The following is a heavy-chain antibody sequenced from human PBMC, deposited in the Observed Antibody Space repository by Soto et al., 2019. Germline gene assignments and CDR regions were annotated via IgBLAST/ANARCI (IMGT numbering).Heavy chain of an antibody. CDR3: ARDYGFLDY. Sequence: ESGGGVVQPGRSLRLSCAASGFSFSRYGMYWVRQAPGKGLEWVASMWYDGSNKDYADSVKGRFTISRDNSKNTLYLEMNNVRAEDTAVYFCARDYGFLDYWGQGTLVTVSS. J-gene: IGHJ4*02. CDR2: MWYDGSNK. D-gene: IGHD3-16*01. V-gene: IGHV3-33*01. CDR1: GFSFSRYG.